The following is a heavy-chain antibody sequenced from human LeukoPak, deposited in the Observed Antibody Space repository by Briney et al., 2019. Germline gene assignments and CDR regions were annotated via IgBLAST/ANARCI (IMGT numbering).Heavy chain of an antibody. V-gene: IGHV4-38-2*02. CDR3: ARDPVGDTDL. J-gene: IGHJ5*02. CDR1: GYSISSGYY. Sequence: SETLSLTCAVSGYSISSGYYWGWIRQPPGKGLEWIGSIYHSGSTYYNPSLKSRVTISVDTSKNQFSLKLSSVTAADTAVYYWARDPVGDTDLWGQGTLVTVSS. CDR2: IYHSGST. D-gene: IGHD2-21*02.